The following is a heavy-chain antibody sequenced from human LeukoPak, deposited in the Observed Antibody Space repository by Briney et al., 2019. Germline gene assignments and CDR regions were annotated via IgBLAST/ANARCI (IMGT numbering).Heavy chain of an antibody. CDR1: GGSISSYY. Sequence: SETLSLTCTVSGGSISSYYWSWIRQPPGKGLEWIGYIYYSGSTNYNPSLKSRVTISVDSSKNQFSLKLSSVTAADTAVYYCARGSGYYKYYFDHWGQGTLVTVSS. D-gene: IGHD3-3*01. V-gene: IGHV4-59*01. J-gene: IGHJ4*02. CDR3: ARGSGYYKYYFDH. CDR2: IYYSGST.